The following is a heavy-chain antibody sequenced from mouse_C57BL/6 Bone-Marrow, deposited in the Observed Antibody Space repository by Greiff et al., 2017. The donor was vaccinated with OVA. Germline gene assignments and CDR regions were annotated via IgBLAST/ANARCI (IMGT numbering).Heavy chain of an antibody. J-gene: IGHJ2*01. CDR2: IYPGSGNT. D-gene: IGHD2-2*01. V-gene: IGHV1-76*01. Sequence: VQLKESGAELVRPGASVKLSCKASGYTFTDYYINWVKQRPGQGLEWIARIYPGSGNTYYNEKFKGKATLTAEKSSSTAYMQLSSLTSEDSAVYFCARWLRRRGYYFDYWGQGTTLTVSS. CDR1: GYTFTDYY. CDR3: ARWLRRRGYYFDY.